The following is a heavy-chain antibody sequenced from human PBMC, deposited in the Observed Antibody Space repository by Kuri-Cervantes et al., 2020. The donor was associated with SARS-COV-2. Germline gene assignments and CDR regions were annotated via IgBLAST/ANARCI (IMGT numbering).Heavy chain of an antibody. CDR1: GYTFTSYD. D-gene: IGHD1-1*01. CDR3: ASGGQLPYYYYYYYMDV. CDR2: IIPIFGTA. Sequence: KISCKASGYTFTSYDINWVRQATGQGLEWMGGIIPIFGTANYAQKFQGRVTITTDESTSTAYMELSSLRSEDTAVYYCASGGQLPYYYYYYYMDVWGKGTTVTVSS. J-gene: IGHJ6*03. V-gene: IGHV1-69*05.